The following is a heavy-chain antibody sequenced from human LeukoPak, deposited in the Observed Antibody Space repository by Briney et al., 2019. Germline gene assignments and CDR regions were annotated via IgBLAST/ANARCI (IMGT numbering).Heavy chain of an antibody. J-gene: IGHJ5*02. CDR1: GGSISSTSYY. CDR2: IYYSGTN. CDR3: ARGRGLASSNHP. D-gene: IGHD1-26*01. Sequence: SETLSLTCTVSGGSISSTSYYWGWTRQPPGKGLELIGTIYYSGTNYYNPSLKSRVTISVDTSKNQFSLKLSSVTAADTAVYYCARGRGLASSNHPWGQGTLVTVSS. V-gene: IGHV4-39*07.